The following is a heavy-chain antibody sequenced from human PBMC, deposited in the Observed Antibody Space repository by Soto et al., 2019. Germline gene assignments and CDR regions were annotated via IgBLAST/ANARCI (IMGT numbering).Heavy chain of an antibody. CDR1: ESTVSRDW. Sequence: EVHLVESGGGLVQTGGSLRLSCAIFESTVSRDWMNWVRQAPGKGLEWVAHINQDGSAKYYVDSVKGRFTISRDNAKKSLYRQMNRLVPADKAVYYCSGGVDDAFWGQGTLVTVSS. CDR3: SGGVDDAF. V-gene: IGHV3-7*04. D-gene: IGHD5-12*01. CDR2: INQDGSAK. J-gene: IGHJ4*02.